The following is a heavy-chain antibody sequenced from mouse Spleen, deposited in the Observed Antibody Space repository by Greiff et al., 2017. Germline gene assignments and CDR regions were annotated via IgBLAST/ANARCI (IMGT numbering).Heavy chain of an antibody. D-gene: IGHD1-1*01. Sequence: QVQLKQSGAELVRPGTSVKMSCKASGYTFTNYWIGWAKQRPGHGLEWIGDIYPGGGYTNYNEKFKGKATLTADKSSSTAYMQFSSLTSEDSAIYYCARSDYGSTYAMDYWGQGTSVTVSS. CDR3: ARSDYGSTYAMDY. CDR2: IYPGGGYT. V-gene: IGHV1-63*01. CDR1: GYTFTNYW. J-gene: IGHJ4*01.